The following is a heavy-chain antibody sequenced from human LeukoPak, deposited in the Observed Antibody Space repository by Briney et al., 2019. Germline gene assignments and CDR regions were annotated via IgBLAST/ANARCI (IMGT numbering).Heavy chain of an antibody. V-gene: IGHV1-18*01. CDR3: ASDENDYDSSGYNTGGY. J-gene: IGHJ4*02. CDR2: ISAYNGNT. Sequence: VASVKVSCKASGYTFTSYGISWVRQAPGQGLEWMGWISAYNGNTNYAQKLQGRVTMTTDTSTSTAYMELRSLRSDDTAVYYCASDENDYDSSGYNTGGYWGQGTLVTVSS. D-gene: IGHD3-22*01. CDR1: GYTFTSYG.